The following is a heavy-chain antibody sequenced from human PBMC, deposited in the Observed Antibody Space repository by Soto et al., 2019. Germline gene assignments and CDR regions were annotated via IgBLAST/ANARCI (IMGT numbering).Heavy chain of an antibody. CDR2: INHSGST. V-gene: IGHV4-34*01. CDR1: GGSFSGYY. J-gene: IGHJ4*02. Sequence: PSETLSLTCAVYGGSFSGYYWSWILQPPGKGLEWIGEINHSGSTNYNPSLKSRVTISVDTSKNQFSLKLSSVTAADTAVYYCARATYGSGSYSTYYFEYWSQGTLVTVSS. CDR3: ARATYGSGSYSTYYFEY. D-gene: IGHD3-10*01.